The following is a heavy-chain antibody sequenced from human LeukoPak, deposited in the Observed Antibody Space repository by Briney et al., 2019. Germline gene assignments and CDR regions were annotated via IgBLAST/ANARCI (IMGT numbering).Heavy chain of an antibody. CDR3: ARDSLYGMDV. V-gene: IGHV4-30-4*01. Sequence: SETLSLTCNVSGGSISSGDYYWSWIRQPPGKGLEWIGYIYYSGSTYYNPSLKSRVTISVDTSKNQFSLKLSSVTAADTAVYYCARDSLYGMDVWGQGTTVTVSS. CDR1: GGSISSGDYY. CDR2: IYYSGST. J-gene: IGHJ6*02. D-gene: IGHD4-11*01.